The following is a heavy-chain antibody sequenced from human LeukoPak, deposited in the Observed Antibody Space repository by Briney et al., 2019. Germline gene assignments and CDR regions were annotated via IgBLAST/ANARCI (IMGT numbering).Heavy chain of an antibody. V-gene: IGHV4-39*07. D-gene: IGHD3-22*01. CDR3: ARAVPGGYYLEFDY. CDR2: IYYSGST. CDR1: GGSISSSSYY. Sequence: SETLSLTCTVSGGSISSSSYYWGWIRQPPGKGLEWIGSIYYSGSTYYNPSLKSRVTISVDTSKNQFSLKLSSVTAADTAVYYCARAVPGGYYLEFDYWGQGTLVTVSS. J-gene: IGHJ4*02.